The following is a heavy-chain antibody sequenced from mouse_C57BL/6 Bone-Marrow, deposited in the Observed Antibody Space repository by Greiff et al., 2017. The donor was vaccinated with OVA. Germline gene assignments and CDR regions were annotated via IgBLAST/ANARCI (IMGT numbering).Heavy chain of an antibody. J-gene: IGHJ3*01. D-gene: IGHD3-2*02. CDR3: ARDRDSSGLFAY. CDR2: ISDGGSYT. V-gene: IGHV5-4*01. Sequence: EVQLQQSGGGLVKPGGSLKLSCAASGFTFSSYAMSWVRQTPEKRLEWVATISDGGSYTYYPDNVKGRFTISRDNAKNNLYLQMSHLKSEDTAMYYCARDRDSSGLFAYWGQGTLVTVSA. CDR1: GFTFSSYA.